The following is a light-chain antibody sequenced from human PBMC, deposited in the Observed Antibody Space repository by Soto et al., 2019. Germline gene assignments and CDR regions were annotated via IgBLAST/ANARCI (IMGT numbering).Light chain of an antibody. CDR3: QQYGSSPIT. CDR1: QSVTNNY. J-gene: IGKJ5*01. V-gene: IGKV3-20*01. CDR2: GAS. Sequence: EIVLTQSPGTLSLSPGERATLSCRASQSVTNNYLAWFQQKPGQAPRLLMYGASSRATGIPDRFSGSGSGTDFTLTITRLEPEDFAVYYCQQYGSSPITFGQGTRLEIK.